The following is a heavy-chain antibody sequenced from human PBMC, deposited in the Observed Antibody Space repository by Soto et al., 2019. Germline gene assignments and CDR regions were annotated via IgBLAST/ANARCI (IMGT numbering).Heavy chain of an antibody. V-gene: IGHV4-34*01. CDR2: INHSGST. Sequence: SETLSLTCTVSGGSISSYYWSWIRQPPGKGLEWIGEINHSGSTNYNPSLKSRVTISVDTSKNQFSLKLSSVTAADTAVYYCARGPSSGGSWPFDYWGQGTLVTVSS. J-gene: IGHJ4*02. CDR1: GGSISSYY. CDR3: ARGPSSGGSWPFDY. D-gene: IGHD2-15*01.